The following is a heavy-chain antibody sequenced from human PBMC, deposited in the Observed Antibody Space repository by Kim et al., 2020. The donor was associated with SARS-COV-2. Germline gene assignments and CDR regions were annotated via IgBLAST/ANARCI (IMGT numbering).Heavy chain of an antibody. CDR1: GFTFSSYA. D-gene: IGHD6-25*01. J-gene: IGHJ4*02. V-gene: IGHV3-23*01. CDR2: ISGSAGGT. Sequence: GGSLRLSCASSGFTFSSYAMSWVRQAPGKGLEWVSTISGSAGGTFYADSVKGRFTISRDNSKNTLYLRLNSLRAEDTAVYFCAKVFQGSGWNFDNWGQGTLVTVSS. CDR3: AKVFQGSGWNFDN.